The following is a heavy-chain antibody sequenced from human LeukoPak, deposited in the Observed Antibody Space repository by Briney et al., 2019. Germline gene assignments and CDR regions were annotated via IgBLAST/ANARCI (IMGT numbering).Heavy chain of an antibody. CDR2: ISWDGGST. CDR3: AKDMGIAVAGPGFDY. J-gene: IGHJ4*02. Sequence: PGGSLRLSCAASGSTFDDYAMHWVRQAPGKGLEWVSLISWDGGSTYYADSVKSRFTISRDNSKNSLYLQMNSLRAEDTALYYCAKDMGIAVAGPGFDYWGQGTLVTVSS. D-gene: IGHD6-19*01. V-gene: IGHV3-43D*04. CDR1: GSTFDDYA.